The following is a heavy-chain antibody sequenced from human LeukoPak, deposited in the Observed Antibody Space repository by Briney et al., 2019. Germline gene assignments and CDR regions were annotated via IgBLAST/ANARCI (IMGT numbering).Heavy chain of an antibody. CDR2: ISGSGGST. D-gene: IGHD3-22*01. Sequence: PGGSLRLSCAVSRFAFSNYGMSWVRQAPGKGLEWVSAISGSGGSTYYADSVKGRFTISRDNSKNTLYLQMNSLRAEDTALYYCAKNSYYDTSGSYREYYFDYWGQGALVTVSS. CDR1: RFAFSNYG. J-gene: IGHJ4*02. CDR3: AKNSYYDTSGSYREYYFDY. V-gene: IGHV3-23*01.